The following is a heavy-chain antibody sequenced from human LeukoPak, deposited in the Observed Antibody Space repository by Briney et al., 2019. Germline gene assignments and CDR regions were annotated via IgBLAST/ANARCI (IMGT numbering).Heavy chain of an antibody. D-gene: IGHD3-10*01. CDR2: INHSGST. CDR1: GGSISSNSYY. CDR3: ARRGITMVRGVDSPYYYYYYMDV. Sequence: SETLPLTCTVSGGSISSNSYYWSWIRQPPGKGLEWIGEINHSGSTNYNPSLKSRVTISVDTSKNQFSLKLSSVTAADTAVYYCARRGITMVRGVDSPYYYYYYMDVWGKGTTVTISS. V-gene: IGHV4-39*07. J-gene: IGHJ6*03.